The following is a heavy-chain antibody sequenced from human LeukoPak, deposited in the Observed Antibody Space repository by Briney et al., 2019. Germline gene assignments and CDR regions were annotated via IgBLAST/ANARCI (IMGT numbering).Heavy chain of an antibody. D-gene: IGHD3-10*01. V-gene: IGHV4-39*07. CDR2: IYYSGST. Sequence: SETLSLTCTVSGGSISSSSYYWGWIRQPPGKGLEWIGSIYYSGSTYYNPSLKSRVTISVDTSKNQFSLKLSSVTAADTAVYYCARGRGRRTGDYWGQGTLVTVSS. J-gene: IGHJ4*02. CDR1: GGSISSSSYY. CDR3: ARGRGRRTGDY.